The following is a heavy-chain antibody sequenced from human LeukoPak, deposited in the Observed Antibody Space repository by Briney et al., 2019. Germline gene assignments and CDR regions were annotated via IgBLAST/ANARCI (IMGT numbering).Heavy chain of an antibody. J-gene: IGHJ4*02. CDR1: GYTFTSFG. CDR3: ARGGRPVLRYFDWLSHDY. Sequence: ASVKVSCKASGYTFTSFGISWVRQAPGQGLEWMGWISVYNGNTKYAQKLQGRVTMTTDTSTSTAYMELTSLRSDDTAVYYCARGGRPVLRYFDWLSHDYWGQGVLVTVSS. D-gene: IGHD3-9*01. V-gene: IGHV1-18*01. CDR2: ISVYNGNT.